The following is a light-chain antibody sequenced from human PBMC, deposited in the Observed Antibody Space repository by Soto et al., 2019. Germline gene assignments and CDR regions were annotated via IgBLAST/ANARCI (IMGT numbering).Light chain of an antibody. CDR3: QVWDISSDQYL. CDR1: NIASKS. CDR2: DDS. V-gene: IGLV3-21*02. Sequence: SYELTQPPSVSVAPGQTARITCGGNNIASKSVHWYQQRPGQAPVLVLYDDSNRPSGIPERFSGSNSGSTATLTISSAEAGDEADYFCQVWDISSDQYLFGTGTKLTVL. J-gene: IGLJ1*01.